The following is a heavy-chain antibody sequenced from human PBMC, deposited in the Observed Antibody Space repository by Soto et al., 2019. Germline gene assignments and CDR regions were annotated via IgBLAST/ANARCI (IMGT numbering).Heavy chain of an antibody. J-gene: IGHJ4*02. CDR1: GGSVSSGSYY. Sequence: PSETLSLTCTVSGGSVSSGSYYWSWIRQPPGKGLEWIGYIYYSGSTNYNPSLKSRVTISVDTSKNQFSLKLSSVTAADTAVYYCAREAPAEYYYDSSGYYYNFDYWGQGTLVTVSS. CDR3: AREAPAEYYYDSSGYYYNFDY. V-gene: IGHV4-61*01. CDR2: IYYSGST. D-gene: IGHD3-22*01.